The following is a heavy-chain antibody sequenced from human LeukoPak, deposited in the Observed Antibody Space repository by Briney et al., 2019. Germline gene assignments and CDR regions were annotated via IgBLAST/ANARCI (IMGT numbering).Heavy chain of an antibody. D-gene: IGHD5-12*01. V-gene: IGHV3-49*03. Sequence: PGGSLRLSCTASGFRFGDYAMSWFRQTPGKGLEWVGLIRNRAYGGTTEYAASVKGRFTISREDSKSIAYLQMNSLKTEDTAVYHCARYSGYGGDWGPGTLVTVSS. J-gene: IGHJ4*02. CDR2: IRNRAYGGTT. CDR1: GFRFGDYA. CDR3: ARYSGYGGD.